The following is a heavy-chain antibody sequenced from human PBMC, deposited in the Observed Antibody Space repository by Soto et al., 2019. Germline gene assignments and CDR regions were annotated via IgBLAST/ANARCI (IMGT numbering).Heavy chain of an antibody. CDR2: ISGSGGST. J-gene: IGHJ6*02. CDR3: AKDGPVVVAAKRSYYYGMDV. D-gene: IGHD2-15*01. V-gene: IGHV3-23*01. CDR1: GFTFSSYA. Sequence: HPGGSLGLSCAASGFTFSSYAMSWVRQAPGKGLEWVSAISGSGGSTYYADSVKGRFTISRDNSKNTLYLQMNSLRAEDTAVYYCAKDGPVVVAAKRSYYYGMDVWGQGTTVTVSS.